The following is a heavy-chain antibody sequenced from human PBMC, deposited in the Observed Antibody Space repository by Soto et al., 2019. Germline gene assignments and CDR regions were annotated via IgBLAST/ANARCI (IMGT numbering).Heavy chain of an antibody. CDR3: ARGDYGDSDY. CDR2: ISAYNGNT. D-gene: IGHD4-17*01. CDR1: GYTFTSYF. J-gene: IGHJ4*02. Sequence: ASVNVSCNASGYTFTSYFISWVRQAPGQGLERMGWISAYNGNTNYAQKLQGRVTMTTDTSTSTAYMELRSLRSDDTAVYYCARGDYGDSDYWGQGTLVTVSS. V-gene: IGHV1-18*01.